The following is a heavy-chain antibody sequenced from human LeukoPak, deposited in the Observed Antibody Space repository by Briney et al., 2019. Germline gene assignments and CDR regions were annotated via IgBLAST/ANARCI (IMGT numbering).Heavy chain of an antibody. J-gene: IGHJ4*02. V-gene: IGHV3-30*18. Sequence: GGSLRLSCAASGFTFSSYGMHWVRQAPGKGLEWVAVISYDGSNKYHADSVKGRFTISRDNSKNTLYLQMNSLRAEDTAVYYCAKGAQWLVRPDGDYWGQGTLVTVSS. D-gene: IGHD6-19*01. CDR1: GFTFSSYG. CDR3: AKGAQWLVRPDGDY. CDR2: ISYDGSNK.